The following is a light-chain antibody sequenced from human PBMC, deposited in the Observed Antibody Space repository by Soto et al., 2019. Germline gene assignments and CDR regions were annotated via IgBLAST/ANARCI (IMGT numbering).Light chain of an antibody. Sequence: DVVMTQSPLSLPVTLGQPASISCRSSQSLIHSDGNTYLNWFQQRPGQSPRRLIYKVSDRDSGGPDRFSGSGSGTDFSLKISRVEAEDVGVYYCRPGTHWPWTFGQGTKVEIK. CDR1: QSLIHSDGNTY. V-gene: IGKV2-30*02. J-gene: IGKJ1*01. CDR2: KVS. CDR3: RPGTHWPWT.